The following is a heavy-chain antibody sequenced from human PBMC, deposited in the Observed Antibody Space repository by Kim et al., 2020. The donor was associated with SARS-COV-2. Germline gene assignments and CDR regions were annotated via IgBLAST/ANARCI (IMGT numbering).Heavy chain of an antibody. Sequence: GGSLRLSCAASGFTFSSYSMNWVRQAPGKGLEWVSSISSSSNYIYYADSVKGRFTISRDNAQNSLFLQMNSLRAEDTAVYYCARAVRVYNILTGTPYYFDYWGQGTLVTVSS. CDR3: ARAVRVYNILTGTPYYFDY. CDR2: ISSSSNYI. J-gene: IGHJ4*02. V-gene: IGHV3-21*01. CDR1: GFTFSSYS. D-gene: IGHD3-9*01.